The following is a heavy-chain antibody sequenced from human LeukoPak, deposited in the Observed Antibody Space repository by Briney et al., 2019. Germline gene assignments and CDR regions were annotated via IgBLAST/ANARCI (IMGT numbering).Heavy chain of an antibody. CDR1: GFTFSSYG. V-gene: IGHV3-23*01. CDR2: ISGSGGST. CDR3: ARDPSVQGG. J-gene: IGHJ4*02. D-gene: IGHD1-1*01. Sequence: PGGSLRLSCAASGFTFSSYGMSWVRQAPGKGLEWVSAISGSGGSTYYADSVKGRFTISRDNAKNSLYLQMNSLRAEDTAVYYCARDPSVQGGWGQGTLVTVSS.